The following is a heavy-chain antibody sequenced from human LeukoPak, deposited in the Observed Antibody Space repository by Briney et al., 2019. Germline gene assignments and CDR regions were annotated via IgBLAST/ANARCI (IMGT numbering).Heavy chain of an antibody. V-gene: IGHV3-30-3*01. CDR2: ISYDGSNK. Sequence: GGSLRLSCAASGFTFSSYAMHWVRQAPGKGLEWVAVISYDGSNKYYADSVKGRFTISRDNAKNTLYLQMNSLRAEDTAVYYCARRNGMDVWGQGTTVTVSS. J-gene: IGHJ6*02. CDR3: ARRNGMDV. CDR1: GFTFSSYA.